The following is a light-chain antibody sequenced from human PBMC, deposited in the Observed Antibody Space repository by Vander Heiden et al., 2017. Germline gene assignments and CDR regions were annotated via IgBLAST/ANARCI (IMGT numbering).Light chain of an antibody. CDR1: NIGSKS. CDR2: DDS. V-gene: IGLV3-21*02. Sequence: SYVLTELPSVSVAPGQPARITCGGNNIGSKSVHWYQQKPGQAPVLVVYDDSDRPSGMPERFSGSNSGNTATLTISRVEAGDEADYYCQVWDSSSDRAVFGGGTKLTVL. CDR3: QVWDSSSDRAV. J-gene: IGLJ2*01.